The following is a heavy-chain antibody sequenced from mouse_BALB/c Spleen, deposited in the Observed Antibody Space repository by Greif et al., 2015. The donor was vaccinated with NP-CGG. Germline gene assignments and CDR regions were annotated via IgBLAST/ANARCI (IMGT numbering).Heavy chain of an antibody. CDR3: TTLYYGNYVYYAMDY. D-gene: IGHD2-1*01. J-gene: IGHJ4*01. CDR1: GYTFTSYW. Sequence: VQLQQSGAELVRPGASMKLSCKASGYTFTSYWINWVKQRPGQGLEWIGNIYPSDSYTNYNQKFKDKATLTVDKSSSTAYMQLSSPTSEDSAVYYCTTLYYGNYVYYAMDYWGQGTSVTVSS. CDR2: IYPSDSYT. V-gene: IGHV1-69*02.